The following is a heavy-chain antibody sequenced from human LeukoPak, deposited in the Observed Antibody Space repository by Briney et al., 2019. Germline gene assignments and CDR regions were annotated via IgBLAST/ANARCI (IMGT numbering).Heavy chain of an antibody. CDR1: GFTFSSYA. CDR3: AKGRAKATVTTGDH. J-gene: IGHJ4*02. D-gene: IGHD4-17*01. V-gene: IGHV3-23*01. CDR2: ISGSGGST. Sequence: GGSLSLSCAASGFTFSSYAMSWVRQAPGKGLEWVSAISGSGGSTHYADSVKGRFTISRDNSKNTLYLQMNSLRADDTAVYYCAKGRAKATVTTGDHWGQGTLATVSS.